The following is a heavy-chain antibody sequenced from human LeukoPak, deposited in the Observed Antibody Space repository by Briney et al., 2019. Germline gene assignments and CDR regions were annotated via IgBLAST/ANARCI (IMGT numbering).Heavy chain of an antibody. CDR2: IYYSGST. V-gene: IGHV4-59*01. D-gene: IGHD5-12*01. Sequence: SETLSLTCTVSGGSISSYYWSWIRQPPGKGLEWIGYIYYSGSTNYNPSLKSRVTISVDTSKNQFSLKLSSVTAAGTAVYYCASYSGRYYYYGMDVWGQGTTVTVSS. CDR1: GGSISSYY. CDR3: ASYSGRYYYYGMDV. J-gene: IGHJ6*02.